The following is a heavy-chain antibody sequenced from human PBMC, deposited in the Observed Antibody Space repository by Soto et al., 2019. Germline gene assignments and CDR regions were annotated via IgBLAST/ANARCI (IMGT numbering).Heavy chain of an antibody. CDR1: GFTFSSYA. J-gene: IGHJ4*02. V-gene: IGHV3-23*01. Sequence: EVQLLESGGGLVRPGGSLRLSCAASGFTFSSYAMSWVRQAPGKGLEWVSAISGSGGSTYYADSVKGRFTISRDNSKNTLYLQMNRLRAEDTAVYYCAKDLADFWSGYYSDYWGQGTLVTVSS. CDR2: ISGSGGST. CDR3: AKDLADFWSGYYSDY. D-gene: IGHD3-3*01.